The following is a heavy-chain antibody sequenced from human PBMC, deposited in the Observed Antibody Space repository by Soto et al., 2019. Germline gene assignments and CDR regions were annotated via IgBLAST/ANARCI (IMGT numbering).Heavy chain of an antibody. Sequence: PSETLSLTCTVSCGSIKVGGYYWCWIRQPPGKCLEWLATIYYSGTTYYNPSLKSRLTISLDTSRNLFSLDLTSVTAADTAFYYRAKLESSDYRTWGQVTLVNVS. V-gene: IGHV4-39*01. CDR1: CGSIKVGGYY. CDR3: AKLESSDYRT. J-gene: IGHJ4*02. D-gene: IGHD3-16*01. CDR2: IYYSGTT.